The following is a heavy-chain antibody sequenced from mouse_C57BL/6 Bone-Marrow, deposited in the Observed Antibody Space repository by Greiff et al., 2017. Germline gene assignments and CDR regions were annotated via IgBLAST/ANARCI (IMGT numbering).Heavy chain of an antibody. CDR3: TRLGGAY. D-gene: IGHD1-1*02. J-gene: IGHJ3*01. Sequence: VQLQQSGTVLARPGASVKMSCKTSGYTFTSYWMHWVKQRPGQGLEWIGAIYPGNSDTSYNQKFKGKAILTAGTSASTAYMELSSLTNEDSAVYYCTRLGGAYCGQGTLVTVSA. V-gene: IGHV1-5*01. CDR1: GYTFTSYW. CDR2: IYPGNSDT.